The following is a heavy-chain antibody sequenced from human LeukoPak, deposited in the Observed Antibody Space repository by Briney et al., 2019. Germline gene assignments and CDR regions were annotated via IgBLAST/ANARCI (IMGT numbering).Heavy chain of an antibody. CDR3: ASLGYSYGNHHFYS. CDR1: GFTVSNNY. J-gene: IGHJ4*01. Sequence: PGGSLRLSCAASGFTVSNNYMSWVRQAPGKGLEWVSVIYSGGSTYYADSVKGRFTISRDNSKNTLYLQMNSLRAEDTAVHYCASLGYSYGNHHFYSSGHGTLVTVSS. CDR2: IYSGGST. D-gene: IGHD5-18*01. V-gene: IGHV3-66*01.